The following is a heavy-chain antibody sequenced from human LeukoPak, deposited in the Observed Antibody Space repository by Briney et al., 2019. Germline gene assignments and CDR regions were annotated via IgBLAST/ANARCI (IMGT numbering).Heavy chain of an antibody. V-gene: IGHV3-30-3*01. CDR2: ISYDGSNK. D-gene: IGHD3-16*02. CDR3: ARDNGGTLTLRVGELSTRAEY. Sequence: GGSLRLSCAASGFTFSSYAMHWVRQAPGKGLEWVAVISYDGSNKYYADSVKGRFTISRDNSKNTLYLQMNSLRAEDTAVYYCARDNGGTLTLRVGELSTRAEYWGQGTLVTVSS. CDR1: GFTFSSYA. J-gene: IGHJ4*02.